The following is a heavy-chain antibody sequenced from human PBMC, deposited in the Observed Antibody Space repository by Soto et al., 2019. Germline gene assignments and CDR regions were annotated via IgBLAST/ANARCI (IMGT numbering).Heavy chain of an antibody. Sequence: PVGSLRLSCAASGSSFSGYNMNWVRQAPGKGLEWVSSISGDSNYIYYADSVQGRFTISRDNAKNSVYLQMNSLRAEDTAVYYCARVVYFDRSAYGLWGQGTMVTVSS. J-gene: IGHJ3*01. V-gene: IGHV3-21*06. CDR2: ISGDSNYI. D-gene: IGHD3-22*01. CDR3: ARVVYFDRSAYGL. CDR1: GSSFSGYN.